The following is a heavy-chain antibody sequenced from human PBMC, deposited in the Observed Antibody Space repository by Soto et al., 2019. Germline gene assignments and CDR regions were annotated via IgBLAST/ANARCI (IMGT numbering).Heavy chain of an antibody. CDR3: SGAESPDAAYFYRY. CDR1: GFPFDDFA. D-gene: IGHD6-25*01. CDR2: IRNQSYQETT. Sequence: GGSLRLSFPGSGFPFDDFAIHWDRQAPGEGRDLVGLIRNQSYQETTEDAAAVKVRFTISVYTSNGMAYVEMNSLNIEDSAVYDCSGAESPDAAYFYRYWCHGTPVTVSS. V-gene: IGHV3-49*04. J-gene: IGHJ4*01.